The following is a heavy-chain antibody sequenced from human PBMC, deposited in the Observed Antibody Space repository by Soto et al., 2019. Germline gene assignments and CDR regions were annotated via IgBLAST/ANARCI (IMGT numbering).Heavy chain of an antibody. V-gene: IGHV1-2*02. CDR1: GYTFTRYY. CDR3: ARDQNDSSANDY. Sequence: SGNVAPKPSGYTFTRYYVHWVRQAPGQGLEWMGWIKPNSGGTNYAQKFQGRVTMTRDTSISTAHMELSRLRSDDTAVYYCARDQNDSSANDYWGQGTLVTVSS. D-gene: IGHD3-22*01. J-gene: IGHJ4*02. CDR2: IKPNSGGT.